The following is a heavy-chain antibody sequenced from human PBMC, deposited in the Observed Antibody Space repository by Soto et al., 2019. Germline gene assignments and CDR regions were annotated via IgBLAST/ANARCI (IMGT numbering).Heavy chain of an antibody. D-gene: IGHD5-12*01. CDR2: IVVGSGNT. Sequence: SVKVSCKASGFTFTSSAVQWVLQARGQRLEWIGWIVVGSGNTNYAQKFQERVTITRDMSTSTAYMELSSLRSEDTAVYYCAADGYSGYEGVDYWGQGTLVTVSS. CDR1: GFTFTSSA. J-gene: IGHJ4*02. V-gene: IGHV1-58*01. CDR3: AADGYSGYEGVDY.